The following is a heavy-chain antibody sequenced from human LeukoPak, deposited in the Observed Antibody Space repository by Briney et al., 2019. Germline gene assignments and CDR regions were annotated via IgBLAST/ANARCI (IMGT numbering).Heavy chain of an antibody. CDR1: GYTFTVYY. D-gene: IGHD4-23*01. Sequence: ASVKVSCKVSGYTFTVYYMHWVRQAPGQGLEWLGWINPNSGGTNYAQNFQGRVTMTRDTSISTAYMELSRLRSDDTAVCYCARDQGHGGNSWDYWGRGTLVTVSS. CDR3: ARDQGHGGNSWDY. CDR2: INPNSGGT. J-gene: IGHJ4*02. V-gene: IGHV1-2*02.